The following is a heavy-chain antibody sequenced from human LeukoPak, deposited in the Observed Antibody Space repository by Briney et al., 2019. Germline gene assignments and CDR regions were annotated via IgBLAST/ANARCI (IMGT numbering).Heavy chain of an antibody. CDR3: ARGRGAARPHPGDIGY. Sequence: ASVKVSCKASGYTFTGYYMHWVRQAPGQGLEWMGRINLNSGGTNYAQKFQGRVTMTRDTSISTAYMELSRLRSDDTAVYYCARGRGAARPHPGDIGYWGQGTLVTVSS. D-gene: IGHD6-6*01. CDR2: INLNSGGT. J-gene: IGHJ4*02. CDR1: GYTFTGYY. V-gene: IGHV1-2*06.